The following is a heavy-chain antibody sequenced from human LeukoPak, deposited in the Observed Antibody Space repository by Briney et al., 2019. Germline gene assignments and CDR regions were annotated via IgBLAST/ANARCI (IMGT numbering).Heavy chain of an antibody. CDR1: GYTFTSYY. D-gene: IGHD2-2*02. CDR2: INPSGGST. CDR3: ARDYCTTTSCYNRFDY. Sequence: ASVKVSCKASGYTFTSYYMHWVRQAPGQGLEWMGIINPSGGSTSYAQKFQGRVTMTRDTSTSTVYMELSSLRSEDTAVYYCARDYCTTTSCYNRFDYWGQGTLVTVSS. V-gene: IGHV1-46*01. J-gene: IGHJ4*02.